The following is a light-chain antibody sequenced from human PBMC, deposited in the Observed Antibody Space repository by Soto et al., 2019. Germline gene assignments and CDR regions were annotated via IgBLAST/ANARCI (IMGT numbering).Light chain of an antibody. J-gene: IGLJ3*02. CDR1: GGDVGLYNL. V-gene: IGLV2-23*01. Sequence: QSALTQPASVSGSPGQSVTISCDGSGGDVGLYNLVSWYQIHPGKAPKLIIYETLTRPSGVSARFSASKSGNTASLTVSGLQAEDEADYFCCSYSSSDTFWLFGGGTKLTVL. CDR2: ETL. CDR3: CSYSSSDTFWL.